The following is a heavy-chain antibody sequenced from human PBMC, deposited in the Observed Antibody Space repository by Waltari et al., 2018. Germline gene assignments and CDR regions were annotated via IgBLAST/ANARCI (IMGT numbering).Heavy chain of an antibody. CDR3: ARVKKTAGTNWFDP. D-gene: IGHD6-13*01. CDR2: IYYSGST. V-gene: IGHV4-39*07. J-gene: IGHJ5*02. Sequence: QLQLQESGPGLVKPSETLSLTCTVSGGSISSSSYYWGWIRQPPGKGLEWIGSIYYSGSTYYNPSLKSRVTISVDTSKNQFSLKLSSVTAADTAVYYCARVKKTAGTNWFDPWGQGTLVTVSS. CDR1: GGSISSSSYY.